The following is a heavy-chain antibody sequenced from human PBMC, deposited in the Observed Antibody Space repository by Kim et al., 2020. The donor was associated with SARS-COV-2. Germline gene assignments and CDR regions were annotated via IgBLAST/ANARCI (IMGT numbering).Heavy chain of an antibody. CDR2: ISYDGSNK. D-gene: IGHD3-16*01. J-gene: IGHJ6*02. Sequence: GGSLRLSCAASGFTFSSYGMHWVRQAPGKGLEWVAVISYDGSNKYYADSVKGRFTISRDNSKNTLYLQMNSLRAEDTAVYYCAKDLLVWRYYYYGMDVWGQGTTVTVSS. CDR1: GFTFSSYG. CDR3: AKDLLVWRYYYYGMDV. V-gene: IGHV3-30*18.